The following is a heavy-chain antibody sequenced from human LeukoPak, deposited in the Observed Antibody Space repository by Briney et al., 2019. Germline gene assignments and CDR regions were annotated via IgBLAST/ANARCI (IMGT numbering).Heavy chain of an antibody. J-gene: IGHJ4*02. D-gene: IGHD2-2*01. Sequence: GASVKVSCKASGYTFTGYYMHWVRQAPGQGLEWMGGIIPIFGTANYAQKFQGRVTITADKSTSTAYMELSSLRSEDTAVYYCASTTGIVVVPAAITFDYWGQGTLVTVSS. V-gene: IGHV1-69*06. CDR1: GYTFTGYY. CDR2: IIPIFGTA. CDR3: ASTTGIVVVPAAITFDY.